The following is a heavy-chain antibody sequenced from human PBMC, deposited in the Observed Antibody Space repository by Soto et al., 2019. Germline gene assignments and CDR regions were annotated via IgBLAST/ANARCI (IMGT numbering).Heavy chain of an antibody. V-gene: IGHV4-30-2*01. Sequence: LSLTCAVSGGSITSGNSYSWSWIRQPPGKGLEWIGSISHTGSTSYNPSLKSRLTMSVDKSKNQFSLRLSSVTAADMAVYYCARAVAPYFGAWFDPWGQGILVTVSS. CDR1: GGSITSGNSYS. CDR3: ARAVAPYFGAWFDP. J-gene: IGHJ5*02. CDR2: ISHTGST. D-gene: IGHD3-10*01.